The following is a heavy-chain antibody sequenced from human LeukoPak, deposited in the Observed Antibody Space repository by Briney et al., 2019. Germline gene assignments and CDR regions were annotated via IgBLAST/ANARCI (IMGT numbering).Heavy chain of an antibody. J-gene: IGHJ4*02. Sequence: GGSLRLSCAASGFTFSSNAMHWVRQAPGKGLEWVAIISYDGSNKYYADSVKGRFTISRDKSKNTLYLQMNSLRGEDTAVYYCARSSGAGGIVATFDYWGQGTLVTVSS. D-gene: IGHD5-12*01. V-gene: IGHV3-30*04. CDR1: GFTFSSNA. CDR2: ISYDGSNK. CDR3: ARSSGAGGIVATFDY.